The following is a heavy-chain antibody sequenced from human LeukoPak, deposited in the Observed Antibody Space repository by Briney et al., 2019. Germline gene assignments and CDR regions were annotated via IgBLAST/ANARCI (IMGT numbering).Heavy chain of an antibody. CDR1: GGSFSGYY. CDR2: INHSGRT. V-gene: IGHV4-34*01. Sequence: SETLSLTCAVYGGSFSGYYWSWIRQPPGKGLEWIVEINHSGRTNYNPSLKSRVTISVDTSKNQFSLKLSSVTAADTAVYYCARNLRYCSSTSCSWGLYYYYYMDVWGKGTTVTVSS. D-gene: IGHD2-2*01. CDR3: ARNLRYCSSTSCSWGLYYYYYMDV. J-gene: IGHJ6*03.